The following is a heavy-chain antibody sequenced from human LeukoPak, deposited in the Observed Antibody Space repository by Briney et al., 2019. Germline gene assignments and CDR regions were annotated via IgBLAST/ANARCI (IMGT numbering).Heavy chain of an antibody. CDR3: AKDRGSIAAGGSDY. J-gene: IGHJ4*02. CDR1: GFTFGKYW. Sequence: GGSLRLSCVASGFTFGKYWMSWVRQAPGKGLEWVAVISYDGSNKYYADSVKGRFTISRDNSKNTLYLQMNSLRAEDTAVYYCAKDRGSIAAGGSDYWGQGTLVTVSS. CDR2: ISYDGSNK. D-gene: IGHD6-13*01. V-gene: IGHV3-30*18.